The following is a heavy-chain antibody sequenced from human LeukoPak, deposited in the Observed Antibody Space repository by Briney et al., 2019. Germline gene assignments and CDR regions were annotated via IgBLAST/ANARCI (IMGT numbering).Heavy chain of an antibody. D-gene: IGHD1-26*01. V-gene: IGHV3-7*03. CDR3: ARVVSGRYPDY. CDR2: IKQDGSEK. J-gene: IGHJ4*02. CDR1: GFIFSNYW. Sequence: GGSLRLSCAASGFIFSNYWMSWVRRAPGNGLEWVASIKQDGSEKYYVDSVKGRFIISTDNAKNSLYLQMNSLRAEDTAVYYCARVVSGRYPDYWGQGTLVTVSS.